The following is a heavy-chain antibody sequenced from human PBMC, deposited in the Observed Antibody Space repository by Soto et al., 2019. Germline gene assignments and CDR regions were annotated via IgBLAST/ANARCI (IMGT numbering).Heavy chain of an antibody. V-gene: IGHV1-46*03. D-gene: IGHD2-15*01. CDR3: ARGRSIVVVVAATPPGMDV. J-gene: IGHJ6*02. CDR2: INPSGGST. Sequence: GASVKVSCKASGYTFTSYYMHWVRQAPGQGLEWMGIINPSGGSTSYAQKFQGRVTMTRDTSTSTVYMELSSLRSEDTAVYYCARGRSIVVVVAATPPGMDVWGQGTTVTVSS. CDR1: GYTFTSYY.